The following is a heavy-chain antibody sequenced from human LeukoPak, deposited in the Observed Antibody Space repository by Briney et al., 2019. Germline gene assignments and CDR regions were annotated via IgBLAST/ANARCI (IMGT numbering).Heavy chain of an antibody. J-gene: IGHJ4*02. CDR1: GFTFSSYW. D-gene: IGHD6-13*01. V-gene: IGHV3-74*01. Sequence: GGSLRLSCAASGFTFSSYWMRWVRQAPGKGPVWVSRINTDGRITNYADSVKGRFTISRDNSKNTLYLQMNSLRAEDTAVYYCAKDREGAAAAMEYYFDYWGQGTLVTVSS. CDR3: AKDREGAAAAMEYYFDY. CDR2: INTDGRIT.